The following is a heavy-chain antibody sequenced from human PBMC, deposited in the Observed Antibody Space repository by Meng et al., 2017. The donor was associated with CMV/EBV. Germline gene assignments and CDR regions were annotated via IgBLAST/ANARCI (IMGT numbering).Heavy chain of an antibody. D-gene: IGHD2-8*01. J-gene: IGHJ4*02. CDR1: GIKFDKHA. CDR3: ATSLHGEVYAIDF. V-gene: IGHV3-23*01. CDR2: ISASGSDT. Sequence: CVVSGIKFDKHAMSWVRQAPGKGTQWVSGISASGSDTYYPDSVKGRFSVSRENSKNTVYLQMNRLSAEDTAIYYCATSLHGEVYAIDFWGQGTLVTVSS.